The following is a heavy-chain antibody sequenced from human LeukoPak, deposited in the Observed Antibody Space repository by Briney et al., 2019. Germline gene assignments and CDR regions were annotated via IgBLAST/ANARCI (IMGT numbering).Heavy chain of an antibody. J-gene: IGHJ4*02. V-gene: IGHV1-46*01. CDR1: GYTPSNYY. CDR3: ARGRHILMVTVNFDY. CDR2: INPSGGDT. D-gene: IGHD2-21*02. Sequence: GASVKVSCKASGYTPSNYYMHWVRQAPGQGFEWMGIINPSGGDTRYAQKFQGRVSMTRDMSTSTVYMELSSLRSEDTAVYFCARGRHILMVTVNFDYWGQGTLVTVSS.